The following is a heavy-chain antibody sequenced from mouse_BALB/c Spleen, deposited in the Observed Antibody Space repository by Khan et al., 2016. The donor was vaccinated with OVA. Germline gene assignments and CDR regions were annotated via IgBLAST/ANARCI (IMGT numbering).Heavy chain of an antibody. CDR3: ARNYDYDEGLAY. V-gene: IGHV2-2*02. CDR2: IWSGGSS. Sequence: VQLQESGPGLVQPSQSLSISCTVSGFSLTHFGVPWVRQSPGKGLEWLGAIWSGGSSDYNAAFTSRLNISKANSKNQAFFKMNSRQANDAAVYYCARNYDYDEGLAYWGQGTLVTVSA. J-gene: IGHJ3*01. CDR1: GFSLTHFG. D-gene: IGHD2-4*01.